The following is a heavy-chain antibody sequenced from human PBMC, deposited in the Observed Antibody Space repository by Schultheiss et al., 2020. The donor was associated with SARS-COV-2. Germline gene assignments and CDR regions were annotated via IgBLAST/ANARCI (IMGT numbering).Heavy chain of an antibody. J-gene: IGHJ5*02. D-gene: IGHD2-21*01. Sequence: GGSLRLSCAASGFTFSSYAMSWVRQAPGKGLEWVSAISGSGGSTYYADSVKGRFTISRDISKNTLYLQMSSLRAEDTAVYYCAKDLFDSWFDPWGQGTLVTVSS. CDR3: AKDLFDSWFDP. V-gene: IGHV3-23*01. CDR2: ISGSGGST. CDR1: GFTFSSYA.